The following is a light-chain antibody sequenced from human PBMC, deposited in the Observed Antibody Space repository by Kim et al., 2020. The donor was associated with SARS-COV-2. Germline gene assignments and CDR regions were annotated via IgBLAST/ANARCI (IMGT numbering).Light chain of an antibody. V-gene: IGLV2-8*01. CDR1: NSDVGGYDY. J-gene: IGLJ1*01. CDR2: EVN. CDR3: ASFGGYNNFNV. Sequence: QSVTISCTGTNSDVGGYDYVSCYQQHPGKAPRLIIYEVNQRPSGVPDRFSGSKSGNTASLTVSGLQAEDEADYYCASFGGYNNFNVFGTGTKVTVL.